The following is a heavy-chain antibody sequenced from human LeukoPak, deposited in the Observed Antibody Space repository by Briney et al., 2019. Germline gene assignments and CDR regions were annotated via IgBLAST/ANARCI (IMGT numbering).Heavy chain of an antibody. J-gene: IGHJ6*03. CDR1: GFTFSSYS. Sequence: GGSLRLSCAASGFTFSSYSMNWVRQAPGKGLEWVSSISSSSSYIYYADSVKGRFTISRDNAKNSLYLQMNSLRAEDTAVYYCARAANEDSPISYYYYMDVWGKGTTVTISS. CDR3: ARAANEDSPISYYYYMDV. CDR2: ISSSSSYI. V-gene: IGHV3-21*01. D-gene: IGHD6-6*01.